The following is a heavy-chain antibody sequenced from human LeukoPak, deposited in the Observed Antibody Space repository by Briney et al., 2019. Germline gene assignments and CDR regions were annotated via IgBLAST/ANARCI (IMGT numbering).Heavy chain of an antibody. V-gene: IGHV3-74*01. J-gene: IGHJ4*02. CDR1: GVTFCGYW. CDR3: ARVGSRASVVVTAIRDY. D-gene: IGHD2-21*02. CDR2: INNDGSGT. Sequence: QPVGSLRLSCAASGVTFCGYWMHWVRQAPAEGLVWVSYINNDGSGTTYADSLKGRFPISRDNAKNTLYLHMNRLRADDTAVYYCARVGSRASVVVTAIRDYWGQGTLVTVSS.